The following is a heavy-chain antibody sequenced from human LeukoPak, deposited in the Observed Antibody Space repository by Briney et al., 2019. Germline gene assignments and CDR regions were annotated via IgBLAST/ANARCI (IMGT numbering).Heavy chain of an antibody. CDR2: ISPGDSKT. J-gene: IGHJ4*02. CDR3: ARTYHYDSSGPDY. D-gene: IGHD3-22*01. Sequence: GESLKISCKGSGYSFTSYWIGWVRQMPGTGLEWMGIISPGDSKTIYSPSFQGQVTMSVDKSISIAYLQWSSLKASDTAMYYRARTYHYDSSGPDYWGQGTLVTVSS. V-gene: IGHV5-51*01. CDR1: GYSFTSYW.